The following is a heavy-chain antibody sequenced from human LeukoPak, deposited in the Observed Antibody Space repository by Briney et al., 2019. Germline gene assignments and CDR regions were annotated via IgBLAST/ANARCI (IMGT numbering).Heavy chain of an antibody. J-gene: IGHJ1*01. CDR2: INHSGST. CDR3: ARESRYCSSTSCSGWYFQH. CDR1: GGSFSDYY. Sequence: SETLSLTCAVYGGSFSDYYWSWIRQPPGKGLEWIGEINHSGSTNYNPSLKSRVIISVDTSKNQFSLILSSVAAADTAVYFRARESRYCSSTSCSGWYFQHWGQGTLVTVSS. D-gene: IGHD2-2*01. V-gene: IGHV4-34*01.